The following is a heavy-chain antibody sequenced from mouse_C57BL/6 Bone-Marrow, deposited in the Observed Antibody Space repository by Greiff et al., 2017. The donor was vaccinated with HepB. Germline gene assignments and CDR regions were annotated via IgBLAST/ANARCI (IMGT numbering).Heavy chain of an antibody. CDR2: IWRGGST. J-gene: IGHJ3*01. CDR3: AKNRDSSGYWFAY. V-gene: IGHV2-5*01. CDR1: GFSLTSYG. Sequence: QVQLQQSGPGLVQPSQSLSITCTVSGFSLTSYGVHWVRQSPGKGLEWLGVIWRGGSTDYNAAFMSRLSITKDNSKSQVFFKMNSLQADDTAIYYCAKNRDSSGYWFAYWGQGTLVTVSA. D-gene: IGHD3-2*02.